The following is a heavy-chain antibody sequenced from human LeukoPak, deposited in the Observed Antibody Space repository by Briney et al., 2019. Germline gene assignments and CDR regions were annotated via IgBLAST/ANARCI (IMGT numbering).Heavy chain of an antibody. CDR1: GFSVGSNF. Sequence: GGSLRLSCAASGFSVGSNFMSWVRQAPGKGLEWVSVIYSDGTTYYVDSVEGRFTISRDNSKNTLYLQMNSLRAEDTAVYYCARDSYFETTGYYYSDYWGQGTLVTVSS. V-gene: IGHV3-53*01. CDR2: IYSDGTT. J-gene: IGHJ4*02. CDR3: ARDSYFETTGYYYSDY. D-gene: IGHD3-22*01.